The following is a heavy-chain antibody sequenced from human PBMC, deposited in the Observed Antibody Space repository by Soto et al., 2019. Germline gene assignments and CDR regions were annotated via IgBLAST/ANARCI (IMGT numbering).Heavy chain of an antibody. CDR1: GGSVNSGSYY. Sequence: SETLSLTCTVSGGSVNSGSYYWSWIRQPPGMGLEWIGYIFYSGTTNYNPSLKSRVTISLHTSKNQFSLKLTSVTAADTAMYYCARLLHASIAAHWFDPWGQGTLVTVSS. CDR3: ARLLHASIAAHWFDP. D-gene: IGHD6-6*01. J-gene: IGHJ5*02. V-gene: IGHV4-61*01. CDR2: IFYSGTT.